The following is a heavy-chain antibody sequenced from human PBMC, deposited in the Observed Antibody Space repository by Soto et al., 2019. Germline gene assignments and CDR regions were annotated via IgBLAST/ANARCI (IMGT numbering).Heavy chain of an antibody. CDR2: INHSGST. D-gene: IGHD3-3*01. CDR3: ARNSPHYYDFWSGYYSSHYFDY. Sequence: SETLSLTCAVYGGSFSGYYWSWIRQPPGKGLEWIGEINHSGSTNYNPSLKSRVTISVDTSKNQFSLKLSSVTAADTAVYYCARNSPHYYDFWSGYYSSHYFDYWGQGTLVTVSS. CDR1: GGSFSGYY. J-gene: IGHJ4*02. V-gene: IGHV4-34*01.